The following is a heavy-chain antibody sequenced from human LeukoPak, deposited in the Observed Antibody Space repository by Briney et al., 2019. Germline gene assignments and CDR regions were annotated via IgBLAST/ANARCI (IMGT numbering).Heavy chain of an antibody. D-gene: IGHD3-10*02. V-gene: IGHV4-59*01. Sequence: SETLSLTCTVSGGSISRYYWSWIRQPPGKGLEYIGYIYYSGSTNYNPSLKSRVTISVDTSKNQFSLKLGSVTAADTAVYYCARALGSAYYYGMDVWGQGITVTVSS. CDR2: IYYSGST. CDR3: ARALGSAYYYGMDV. CDR1: GGSISRYY. J-gene: IGHJ6*02.